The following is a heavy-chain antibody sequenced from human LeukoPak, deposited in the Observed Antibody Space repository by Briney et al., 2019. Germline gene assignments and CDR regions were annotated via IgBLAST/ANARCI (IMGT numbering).Heavy chain of an antibody. V-gene: IGHV1-18*01. Sequence: ASVKVSCKASGYTFTSYGISWVRQAPGQGLEWMGWISAYNGNTNYAQKLQGRVTMTTDTSTSTAYMELRSLRSDDTAVYYCARGQDIVVVPAAIGVDAFDIWGQGTMVTVSS. CDR1: GYTFTSYG. CDR3: ARGQDIVVVPAAIGVDAFDI. J-gene: IGHJ3*02. CDR2: ISAYNGNT. D-gene: IGHD2-2*02.